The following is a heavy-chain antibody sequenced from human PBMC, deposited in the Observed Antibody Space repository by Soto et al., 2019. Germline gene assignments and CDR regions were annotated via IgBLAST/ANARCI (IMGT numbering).Heavy chain of an antibody. CDR2: ISSSSSTI. CDR3: ARGGGYSSSWYPFDY. V-gene: IGHV3-48*01. D-gene: IGHD6-13*01. CDR1: GFTFSSYS. J-gene: IGHJ4*02. Sequence: GGSLRLSCAASGFTFSSYSMNWVRQAPGKGLEWVSYISSSSSTIYYADSVKGRFTISRDNAKNSLYLQMNSLRAEDTAVYYCARGGGYSSSWYPFDYWGQGTLVTVSS.